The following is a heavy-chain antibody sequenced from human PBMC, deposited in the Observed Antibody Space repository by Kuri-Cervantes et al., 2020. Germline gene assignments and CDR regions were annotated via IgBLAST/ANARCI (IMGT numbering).Heavy chain of an antibody. Sequence: LSLTCAASGFTFSSYAMSWVRQAPGKGLEWVSAISGSGGSTYYADSVKGRFTISRDNSKNTLYLQMNSLRAEDTAIYYCAKAYLLEYCTGTVCYPFDYWGQGTLVTVSS. CDR3: AKAYLLEYCTGTVCYPFDY. J-gene: IGHJ4*02. D-gene: IGHD2-8*02. CDR1: GFTFSSYA. CDR2: ISGSGGST. V-gene: IGHV3-23*01.